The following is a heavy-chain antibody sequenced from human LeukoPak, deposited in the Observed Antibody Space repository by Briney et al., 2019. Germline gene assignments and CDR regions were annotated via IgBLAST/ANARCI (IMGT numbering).Heavy chain of an antibody. V-gene: IGHV3-30*03. CDR1: GFTFSSYG. CDR3: ARTPLRFLEWLRGCWFDP. D-gene: IGHD3-3*01. CDR2: ISYDGSNK. Sequence: PGGSLRLSCAASGFTFSSYGMHWVRQAPGKGLEWVAVISYDGSNKYYADSVKGRFTISRDNSKNTLYPQMNSLRAEDTAVYYCARTPLRFLEWLRGCWFDPWGQGTLVTVSS. J-gene: IGHJ5*02.